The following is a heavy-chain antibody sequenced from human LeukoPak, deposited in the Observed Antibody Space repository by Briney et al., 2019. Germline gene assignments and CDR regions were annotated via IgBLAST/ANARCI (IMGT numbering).Heavy chain of an antibody. CDR1: GGTFSSYA. CDR3: ARVGAAAEGYYFDY. V-gene: IGHV1-69*01. CDR2: IIPIFGTA. Sequence: GASVKVSCKASGGTFSSYAISWVRQAPGLGLEWMGGIIPIFGTANYAQKFQGRVTITADESTSTAYMELSSLRSEDTAVYYCARVGAAAEGYYFDYWGQGTLVTVSS. J-gene: IGHJ4*02. D-gene: IGHD6-13*01.